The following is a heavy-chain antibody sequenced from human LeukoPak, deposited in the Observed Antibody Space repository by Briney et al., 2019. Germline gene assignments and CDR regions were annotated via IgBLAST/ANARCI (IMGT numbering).Heavy chain of an antibody. D-gene: IGHD2-2*01. J-gene: IGHJ5*02. CDR3: ARRLTQYDCFDP. CDR1: GDIVSSNSVT. V-gene: IGHV6-1*01. Sequence: SQTLSLTCSISGDIVSSNSVTWNWIRQSPSRGLEWLGRTYYRSTWYNDYAVSVRGRITVNPDTSKNQFSLHLNSVTPEDTAVYYCARRLTQYDCFDPWGQGILVTVSS. CDR2: TYYRSTWYN.